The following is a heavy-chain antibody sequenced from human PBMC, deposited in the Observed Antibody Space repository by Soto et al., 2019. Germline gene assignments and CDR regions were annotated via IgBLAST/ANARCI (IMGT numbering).Heavy chain of an antibody. J-gene: IGHJ4*02. V-gene: IGHV4-39*01. D-gene: IGHD3-22*01. CDR1: GGTIGISGGY. CDR2: IYYSGST. Sequence: LQPMCLTSAVSGGTIGISGGYWGWIKKPPGKGLEWIGSIYYSGSTYYNPSLKSRVTISVDTSKNQFSLKLSSVTAADTAVYYCARLVYDSSGYRPGWGQGTLVTVS. CDR3: ARLVYDSSGYRPG.